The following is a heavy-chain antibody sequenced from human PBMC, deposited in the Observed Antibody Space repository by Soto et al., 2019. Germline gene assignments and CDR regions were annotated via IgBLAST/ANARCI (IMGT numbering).Heavy chain of an antibody. CDR3: ARDGTTVTTAKGAFDI. J-gene: IGHJ3*02. CDR2: IYYSGST. V-gene: IGHV4-39*07. CDR1: GGSISSSSYY. D-gene: IGHD4-17*01. Sequence: QLQLQESGPGLVKPSETLSLTCTVSGGSISSSSYYWGWIRQPPGKGLEWIGSIYYSGSTNYNPSLKSRVTISVDTSKNQFSLKLSSVTAADTAVYYCARDGTTVTTAKGAFDIWGQGTMVTVSS.